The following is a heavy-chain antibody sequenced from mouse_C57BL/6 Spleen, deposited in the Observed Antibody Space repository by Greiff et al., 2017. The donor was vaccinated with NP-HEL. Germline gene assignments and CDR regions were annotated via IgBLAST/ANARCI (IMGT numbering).Heavy chain of an antibody. CDR1: GYTFTSYW. CDR2: IDPSDSET. V-gene: IGHV1-52*01. Sequence: VQLQQSGAELVRPGSSVKLSCKASGYTFTSYWMHWVKQRPIQGLEWIGNIDPSDSETHYNQKFKDKATLTVDKSSSTAYMQLSSLTSEDSAVYYCARSGPYDYEFAYWGQGTLVTVSA. J-gene: IGHJ3*01. CDR3: ARSGPYDYEFAY. D-gene: IGHD2-4*01.